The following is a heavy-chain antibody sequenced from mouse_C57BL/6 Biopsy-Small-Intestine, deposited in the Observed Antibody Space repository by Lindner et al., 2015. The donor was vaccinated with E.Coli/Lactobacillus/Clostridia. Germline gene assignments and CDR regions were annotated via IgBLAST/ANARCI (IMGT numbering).Heavy chain of an antibody. J-gene: IGHJ3*01. CDR3: ARDPRDYGDYDALDI. CDR2: IIPFLQTT. V-gene: IGHV1-74*01. D-gene: IGHD2-13*01. Sequence: SVKVSCKASGGIVVSNGISWVRQAPGQGLQWLGRIIPFLQTTNYAQEFQGRVTITADKSTNAAYMELTSLRSEDTAVYYCARDPRDYGDYDALDIWGQGTMVSVS. CDR1: GGIVVSNG.